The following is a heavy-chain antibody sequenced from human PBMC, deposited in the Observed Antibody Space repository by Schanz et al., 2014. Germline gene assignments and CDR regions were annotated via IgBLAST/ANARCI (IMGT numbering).Heavy chain of an antibody. CDR3: XKRSYSSTFYTSGTYLDS. Sequence: EVQLLESGGGLAQPGGSLRLSCAASGFTFSHYGLTWVRQVPGQGLEWVAAISNTGASTFHADSVKGRFSISRDNSKDTXXXQMNSLRAEDTAXXXXXKRSYSSTFYTSGTYLDSWGQGTLVTVSS. V-gene: IGHV3-23*01. D-gene: IGHD6-19*01. J-gene: IGHJ4*02. CDR2: ISNTGAST. CDR1: GFTFSHYG.